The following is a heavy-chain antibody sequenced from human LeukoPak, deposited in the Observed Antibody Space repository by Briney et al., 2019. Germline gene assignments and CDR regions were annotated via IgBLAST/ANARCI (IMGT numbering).Heavy chain of an antibody. CDR1: GGSISSYY. J-gene: IGHJ4*02. V-gene: IGHV4-59*01. CDR3: ASLRPRDMVVTAPAFDF. CDR2: IPYSGST. Sequence: PSETLSLTCTVSGGSISSYYWSWIRQPPGKGLEWIGYIPYSGSTNYNPSLKSRVTISVDTSKNQFSLKLSSVTAADTAVYYCASLRPRDMVVTAPAFDFWGQGTLVTVSS. D-gene: IGHD2-15*01.